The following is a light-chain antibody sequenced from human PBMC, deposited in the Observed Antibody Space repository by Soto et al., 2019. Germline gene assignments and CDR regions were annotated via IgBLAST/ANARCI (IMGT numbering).Light chain of an antibody. Sequence: QSALTQPASVSGSPGQSITISCTGTSSDVGGYNFVSWYQHHPGKAPKLIIYDVSYRPSGVSNRFSVSKSGNTASLTISGLQAEDEADYYCTSYTSSFTYAFGTGTKVTV. CDR2: DVS. J-gene: IGLJ1*01. CDR3: TSYTSSFTYA. CDR1: SSDVGGYNF. V-gene: IGLV2-14*03.